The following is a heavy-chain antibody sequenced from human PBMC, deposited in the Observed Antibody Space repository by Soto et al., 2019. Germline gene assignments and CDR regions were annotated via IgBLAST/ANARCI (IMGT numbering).Heavy chain of an antibody. J-gene: IGHJ6*02. CDR1: GGTFSSYA. Sequence: ASVKVSCKASGGTFSSYAISWVRQAPGQGLEWMGGIIPIFGTANHAQKFQGRVTITADESTSTAYMELSSLRSEDTAVYYCARDGVTMVRGVIKRTDYYYGMDVWGQGTTVTVSS. CDR3: ARDGVTMVRGVIKRTDYYYGMDV. CDR2: IIPIFGTA. V-gene: IGHV1-69*13. D-gene: IGHD3-10*01.